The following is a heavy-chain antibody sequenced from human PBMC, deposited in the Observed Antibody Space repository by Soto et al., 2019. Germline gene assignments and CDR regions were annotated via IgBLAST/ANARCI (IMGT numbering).Heavy chain of an antibody. V-gene: IGHV4-59*01. CDR2: IYYSGST. CDR3: ARGMIKPLYYFDY. J-gene: IGHJ4*02. D-gene: IGHD3-16*01. CDR1: GGSISSYY. Sequence: PSETLSLTCTVSGGSISSYYWSWIRQPPGKGLEWIGYIYYSGSTNYNPSLKSRVTISVDTSKNQFSLKLSSVTAADTAVYYCARGMIKPLYYFDYWGQGTLVTVSS.